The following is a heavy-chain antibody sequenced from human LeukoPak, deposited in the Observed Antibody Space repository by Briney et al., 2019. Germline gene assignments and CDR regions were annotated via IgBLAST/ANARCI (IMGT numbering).Heavy chain of an antibody. CDR3: AKELRYYDSSGYYYLGNPGDY. CDR2: ISGSGGST. Sequence: PGGSLRLSCAASGFTFSSYAMSWVRQAPGKGLEWVSAISGSGGSTYYADSVKGRFTISRDNSKNTLYLQMNSLRAEDTAVYYCAKELRYYDSSGYYYLGNPGDYWGQGTLVTVSS. CDR1: GFTFSSYA. V-gene: IGHV3-23*01. D-gene: IGHD3-22*01. J-gene: IGHJ4*02.